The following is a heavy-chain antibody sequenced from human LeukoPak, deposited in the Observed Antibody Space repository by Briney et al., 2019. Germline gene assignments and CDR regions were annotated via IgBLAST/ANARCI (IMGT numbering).Heavy chain of an antibody. J-gene: IGHJ4*02. CDR2: ISDTGIHT. CDR3: ATFPPLVSYFDS. Sequence: GGTLRLSCAGSAFTFSSFAKSWVRQPQGQGQERVSSISDTGIHTYYANSVKDRFTISSDNSRNTLYLQMNILRAEDTAIYYCATFPPLVSYFDSWGQGTLVTVSS. CDR1: AFTFSSFA. V-gene: IGHV3-23*01. D-gene: IGHD2/OR15-2a*01.